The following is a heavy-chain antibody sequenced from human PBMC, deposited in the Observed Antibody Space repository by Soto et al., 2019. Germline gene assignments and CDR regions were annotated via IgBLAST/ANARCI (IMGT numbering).Heavy chain of an antibody. J-gene: IGHJ4*02. V-gene: IGHV4-59*01. CDR3: ARVYGDYLDY. CDR1: GGSISSYY. D-gene: IGHD2-8*01. Sequence: QVQLQESGPGLVKPSETLSHTCTVSGGSISSYYWSWIQQPPGKGLEWIGYIYYSGSTNYNPSLKSRVTISVDTSKNQFSLKLSSVTAADTAVYYCARVYGDYLDYWGQGTLVTVSS. CDR2: IYYSGST.